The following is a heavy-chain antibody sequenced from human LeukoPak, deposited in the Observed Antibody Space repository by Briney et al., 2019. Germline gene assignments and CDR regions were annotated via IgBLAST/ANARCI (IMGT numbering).Heavy chain of an antibody. J-gene: IGHJ3*02. CDR2: ISWDSGSI. CDR3: AKGPQGAFDI. Sequence: GRSLRLSCAASGFTFDDYAMHWVRQAPGKGLEWVSGISWDSGSIGYADSVKGRFTISRDNAKNSLYLQRTSLRAEDPALYYCAKGPQGAFDIWGQGTMVTVSS. CDR1: GFTFDDYA. V-gene: IGHV3-9*01.